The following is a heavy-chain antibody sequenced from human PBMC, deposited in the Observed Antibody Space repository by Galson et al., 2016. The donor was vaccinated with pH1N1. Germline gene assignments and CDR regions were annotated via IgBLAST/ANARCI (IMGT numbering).Heavy chain of an antibody. J-gene: IGHJ4*02. CDR1: GYTFTSYG. CDR3: ASAGYGDYVGYFDY. Sequence: SVKVSCKASGYTFTSYGISWVRQAPGQGLEWMGWIRAYNGNTNYAQKLKVRFTMATDTSTSTAYMELRSLRSGDTAVYYCASAGYGDYVGYFDYWGQGTLVTVSS. CDR2: IRAYNGNT. V-gene: IGHV1-18*01. D-gene: IGHD4-17*01.